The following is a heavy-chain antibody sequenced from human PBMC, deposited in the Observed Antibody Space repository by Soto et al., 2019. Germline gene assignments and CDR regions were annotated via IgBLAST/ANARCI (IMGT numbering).Heavy chain of an antibody. CDR1: GGSISSYY. J-gene: IGHJ6*02. D-gene: IGHD3-10*01. Sequence: QVQLQESGPGLVKPSETLSLTCTVSGGSISSYYWSWIRQPPGKGLEWIGYIYYSGSTNYNPSLKSRVTISVDTSKNQFSLKPSSVTAADTAVYYCARHPWSFHYYYYGMDVWGQGTTVTVSS. V-gene: IGHV4-59*01. CDR3: ARHPWSFHYYYYGMDV. CDR2: IYYSGST.